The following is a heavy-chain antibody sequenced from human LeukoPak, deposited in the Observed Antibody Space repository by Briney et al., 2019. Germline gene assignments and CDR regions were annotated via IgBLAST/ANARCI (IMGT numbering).Heavy chain of an antibody. CDR2: IYNDGSTT. Sequence: PGGSLRLSCAASGFMFSKSWMHWVRQVPGKGLVWVARIYNDGSTTDYADSVKGRFTISRDNAKNSLYLQMNSLRAEDTAVYYCASEVEQWLYDYWGQGTLVTVSS. V-gene: IGHV3-74*01. D-gene: IGHD6-19*01. CDR3: ASEVEQWLYDY. CDR1: GFMFSKSW. J-gene: IGHJ4*02.